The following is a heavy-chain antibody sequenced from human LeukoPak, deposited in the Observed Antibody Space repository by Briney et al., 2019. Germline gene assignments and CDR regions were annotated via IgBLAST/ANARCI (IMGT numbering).Heavy chain of an antibody. J-gene: IGHJ4*02. Sequence: GGSLRLSCAASGFTFRSYTMNCVRQAPGRGLEWVSYISGSSTHIFYAESVKGRFTISRDNAKNSLYLQMNSLRDEDTAVYYCARDNRYGNSWPLDYWGQGTLVTVSS. CDR2: ISGSSTHI. CDR1: GFTFRSYT. V-gene: IGHV3-48*02. D-gene: IGHD6-13*01. CDR3: ARDNRYGNSWPLDY.